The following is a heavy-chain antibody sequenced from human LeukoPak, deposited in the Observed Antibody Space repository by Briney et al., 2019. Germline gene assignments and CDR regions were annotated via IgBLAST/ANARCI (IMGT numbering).Heavy chain of an antibody. CDR3: ASDRGHAFDI. J-gene: IGHJ3*02. V-gene: IGHV3-64*04. CDR2: ISSNGGST. CDR1: GFTFSRYA. Sequence: GGSLRLSCSASGFTFSRYAMHWVRQAPGKGLEYVSAISSNGGSTYYADSVKGRFTISRDNAKNTVSLQMNSLRTEDTAVYYCASDRGHAFDIWGQGTMVTVSS. D-gene: IGHD3-10*01.